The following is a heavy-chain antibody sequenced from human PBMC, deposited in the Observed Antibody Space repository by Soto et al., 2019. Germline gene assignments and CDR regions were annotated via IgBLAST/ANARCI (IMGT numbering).Heavy chain of an antibody. J-gene: IGHJ4*02. D-gene: IGHD2-2*01. CDR1: GFTFSSYA. CDR2: ISGSGGST. V-gene: IGHV3-23*01. CDR3: AKKYWSRTSCYEQPGFFFDY. Sequence: EVQLLESGGGLVQPGGSLRLSCAASGFTFSSYAMSWVRQAPGKGLEWVSAISGSGGSTYYADSVKGRFTISRDNSKNTLVLQMDRLRAEDTGGYFCAKKYWSRTSCYEQPGFFFDYWGQGTLVTVSS.